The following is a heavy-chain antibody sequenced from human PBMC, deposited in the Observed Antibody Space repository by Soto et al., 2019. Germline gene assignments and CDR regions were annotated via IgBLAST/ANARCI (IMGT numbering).Heavy chain of an antibody. V-gene: IGHV1-24*01. CDR3: ARRLRKQLDPPDYYYYGMDV. J-gene: IGHJ6*02. D-gene: IGHD6-6*01. Sequence: ASVKFSCKVSGYTLTELSMHWVRQAPGKGLEWMGGFDPEDGETIYAQKFQGRVTMTEDTSTDTAYMELSSLRSEDTAVYYCARRLRKQLDPPDYYYYGMDVWGQGTTVTVSS. CDR2: FDPEDGET. CDR1: GYTLTELS.